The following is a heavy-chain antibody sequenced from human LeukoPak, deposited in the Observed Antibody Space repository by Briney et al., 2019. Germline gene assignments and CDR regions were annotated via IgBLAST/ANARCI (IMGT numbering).Heavy chain of an antibody. V-gene: IGHV1-8*01. J-gene: IGHJ4*02. CDR3: GVPAATSSPFDS. CDR2: MNPNSSHT. D-gene: IGHD2-2*01. Sequence: GASVKVSCKASGYTFTSYDINWVRQATGQGLEWMGWMNPNSSHTGYAQKFQGRVTMTRNTSINIAYMELSSLRSEDTAVYYCGVPAATSSPFDSWGQGTLVTVSS. CDR1: GYTFTSYD.